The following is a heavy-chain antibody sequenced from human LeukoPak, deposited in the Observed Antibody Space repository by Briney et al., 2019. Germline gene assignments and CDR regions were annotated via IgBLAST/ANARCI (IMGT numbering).Heavy chain of an antibody. J-gene: IGHJ4*02. D-gene: IGHD3-3*01. V-gene: IGHV1-2*02. CDR2: INPNSGGT. CDR1: GHTFTGYY. Sequence: PGASVKVSCKASGHTFTGYYMHWVRQAPGQGLEWMGWINPNSGGTNYAQKFQGRVTMTRDTSISTAYMELGRLRSDDTAVYYCARARTGRFLEWLYWGQGTLVTVSS. CDR3: ARARTGRFLEWLY.